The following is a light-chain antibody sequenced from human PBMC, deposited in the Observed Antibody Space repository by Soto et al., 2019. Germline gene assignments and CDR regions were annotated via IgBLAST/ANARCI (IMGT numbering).Light chain of an antibody. V-gene: IGLV2-14*01. Sequence: QSVLTQPASVSGSPGQSITIFCTGTSSDVGRYNYVSWYQQHPGKAPQLMIYEVSDRPSGVSNRFSGSKSGNTASLTISGLQAGDEADYYCSSYTSSSTYGFGTGTKGTVL. J-gene: IGLJ1*01. CDR2: EVS. CDR3: SSYTSSSTYG. CDR1: SSDVGRYNY.